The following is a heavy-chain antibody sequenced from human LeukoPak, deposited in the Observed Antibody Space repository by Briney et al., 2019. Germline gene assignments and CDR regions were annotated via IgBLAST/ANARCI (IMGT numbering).Heavy chain of an antibody. CDR1: GFTFSDYY. D-gene: IGHD3-3*01. CDR3: ARGAPSDDFWTPHAFDI. J-gene: IGHJ3*02. CDR2: ISSSSSYI. V-gene: IGHV3-11*06. Sequence: PGGSLRLSCAASGFTFSDYYMSWIRQAPGKGLEWVSSISSSSSYIYYADSVKGRFTISRDNAKNSLYLQMNSLRAEDTAVYYCARGAPSDDFWTPHAFDIWGQGTMVTVSS.